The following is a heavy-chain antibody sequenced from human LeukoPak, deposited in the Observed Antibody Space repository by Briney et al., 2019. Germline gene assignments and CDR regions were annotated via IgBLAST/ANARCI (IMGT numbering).Heavy chain of an antibody. J-gene: IGHJ4*02. Sequence: SETLSLTWTVSRGSISGYYWSWIRQPPGEGLEWIGHIYYTGSTNYTPSLTKYNPSLTSRVTTSVDTSKNQFSLKMRSVTAADTAVYYCARIITGAVALDYWGQAILVTASS. CDR1: RGSISGYY. D-gene: IGHD1-14*01. V-gene: IGHV4-59*08. CDR2: IYYTGST. CDR3: ARIITGAVALDY.